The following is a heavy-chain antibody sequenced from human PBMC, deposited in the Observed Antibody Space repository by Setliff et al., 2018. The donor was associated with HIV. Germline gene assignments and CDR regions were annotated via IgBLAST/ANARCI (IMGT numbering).Heavy chain of an antibody. CDR3: ARGWEGGMDY. CDR2: INSSGGST. D-gene: IGHD1-26*01. CDR1: GYTFTAYY. V-gene: IGHV1-46*01. Sequence: ASVKVSCKTSGYTFTAYYIHWVRQAPGQGLEWMGWINSSGGSTWYAQKFQGRVTMTGDKSTNTLYMELSSLRSEYTAVYYCARGWEGGMDYWGQGTLVTVSS. J-gene: IGHJ4*02.